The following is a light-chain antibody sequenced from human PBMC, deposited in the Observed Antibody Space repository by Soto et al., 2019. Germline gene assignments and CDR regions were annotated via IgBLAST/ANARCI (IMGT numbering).Light chain of an antibody. V-gene: IGLV1-40*01. CDR3: LSYDSSLRVV. J-gene: IGLJ2*01. CDR2: GNT. CDR1: SSNIGADYD. Sequence: QSVLTQPPSVSGAPGQRVTISCTGSSSNIGADYDVHWYQQPPGTAPKLLIYGNTNRPSGVPDRFSASRSDTSASLAIAGLQAEDEADYYCLSYDSSLRVVFGGGTKLTVL.